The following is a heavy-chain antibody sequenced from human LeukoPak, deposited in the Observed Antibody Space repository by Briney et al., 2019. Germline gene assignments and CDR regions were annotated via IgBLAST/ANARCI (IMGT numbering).Heavy chain of an antibody. CDR1: GGSISSGSYY. Sequence: SETLSLTCTISGGSISSGSYYWSWIRQPPGKGLEWIGYIYYSGSTNYNPSLKSRVTISVDTSKNQFSLKLSSVTAADTAVYYCARGVVIAPQTFDYWGQGTLVTVSS. V-gene: IGHV4-61*01. CDR3: ARGVVIAPQTFDY. J-gene: IGHJ4*02. CDR2: IYYSGST. D-gene: IGHD2-21*01.